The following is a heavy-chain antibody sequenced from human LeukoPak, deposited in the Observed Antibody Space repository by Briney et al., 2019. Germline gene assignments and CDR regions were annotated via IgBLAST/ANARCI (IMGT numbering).Heavy chain of an antibody. CDR1: GFSFSTYW. V-gene: IGHV3-7*01. J-gene: IGHJ4*02. CDR2: IKGDGSEI. D-gene: IGHD4-11*01. Sequence: GGSLSLSCAAPGFSFSTYWRRWARRTPGKGLKWVANIKGDGSEINYVDSVKGRFTISRDNAKNSLSLQMNSLTADDTGVYYCAREGLPYSGDHWGQGTLVTVSS. CDR3: AREGLPYSGDH.